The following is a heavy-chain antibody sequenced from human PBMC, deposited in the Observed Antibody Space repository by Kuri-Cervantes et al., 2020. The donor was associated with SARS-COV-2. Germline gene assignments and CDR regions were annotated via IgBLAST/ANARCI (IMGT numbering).Heavy chain of an antibody. V-gene: IGHV3-53*01. J-gene: IGHJ4*02. CDR1: GFTVSSNF. Sequence: GESLKISCAASGFTVSSNFMSWVRQAPGKGLEWVSLIQTNGDTYYPGSVKGRFTISRDNAKDTLYLQMDSLRADDPAVYFCARADGRFANNWGQGTLVTVSS. CDR3: ARADGRFANN. D-gene: IGHD1-26*01. CDR2: IQTNGDT.